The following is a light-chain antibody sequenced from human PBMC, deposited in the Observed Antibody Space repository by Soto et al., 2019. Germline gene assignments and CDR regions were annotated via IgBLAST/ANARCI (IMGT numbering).Light chain of an antibody. V-gene: IGLV2-14*03. CDR1: SSDVGDHNY. CDR3: SSYTTSSTAI. CDR2: AVS. Sequence: QSALTQPASVSGSPGQSITISCTGTSSDVGDHNYVSWYQQQPGKAPKLMIYAVSNRPSGVSNRFSGSKSGNTASLTISGLQAEDEADYYCSSYTTSSTAIFGGGTKVTVL. J-gene: IGLJ2*01.